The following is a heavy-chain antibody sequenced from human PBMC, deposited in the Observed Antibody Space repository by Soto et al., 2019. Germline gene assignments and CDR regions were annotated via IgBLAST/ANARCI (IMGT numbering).Heavy chain of an antibody. CDR3: AREAVVAEFVDI. Sequence: GGSLRLSCAASGFTFSSYWMSWVRQALGKGLEWVANIKQDGSEKYYVDSVKGRFTNSRDNAKNSLYLQMNSLRAEDTAVYYCAREAVVAEFVDIWGQGTMVTVSS. J-gene: IGHJ3*02. D-gene: IGHD2-15*01. CDR2: IKQDGSEK. V-gene: IGHV3-7*01. CDR1: GFTFSSYW.